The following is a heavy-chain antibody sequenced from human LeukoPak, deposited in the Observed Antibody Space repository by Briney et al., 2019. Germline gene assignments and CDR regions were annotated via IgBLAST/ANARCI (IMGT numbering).Heavy chain of an antibody. CDR1: GFTLSSYG. CDR3: ARDKTTGVDY. Sequence: GGALRLSCAASGFTLSSYGMHWGRQAPGKGVEWVAVIWYDGSNKYYADSVKGRFTISRDNSKNTLYLQMNSLRAEDTAVYYCARDKTTGVDYWGQGTLVTVSS. V-gene: IGHV3-33*01. CDR2: IWYDGSNK. J-gene: IGHJ4*02. D-gene: IGHD7-27*01.